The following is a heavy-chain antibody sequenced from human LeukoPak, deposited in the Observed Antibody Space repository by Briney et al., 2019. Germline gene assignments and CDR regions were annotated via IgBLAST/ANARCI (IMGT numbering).Heavy chain of an antibody. V-gene: IGHV3-7*03. J-gene: IGHJ4*02. CDR1: GFTLSSYW. CDR3: AKHRENYGDSCLDDY. Sequence: GGSLRLSCAASGFTLSSYWMIWVRQAPGKGLEWVANIKQDGSEISYVDSVKGRFTISRDNAKNSLYLQMNSLRAEDTAVYYCAKHRENYGDSCLDDYWGQGTLVTVSS. CDR2: IKQDGSEI. D-gene: IGHD4-17*01.